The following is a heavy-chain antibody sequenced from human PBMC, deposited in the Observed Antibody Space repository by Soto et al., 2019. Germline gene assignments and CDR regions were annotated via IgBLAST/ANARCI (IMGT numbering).Heavy chain of an antibody. D-gene: IGHD3-10*01. CDR1: GFTFSSYP. CDR3: AKYLNPQESPLEYFDL. Sequence: EVQLLESGGGLVQPGGSLRLSCAASGFTFSSYPMSWVRQAPGKGLERVSGISASGAGTHYADSVKGRFTISRDNSKNTLYLQMNGLRDEDTAVYYCAKYLNPQESPLEYFDLWGRGILDSGS. J-gene: IGHJ2*01. CDR2: ISASGAGT. V-gene: IGHV3-23*01.